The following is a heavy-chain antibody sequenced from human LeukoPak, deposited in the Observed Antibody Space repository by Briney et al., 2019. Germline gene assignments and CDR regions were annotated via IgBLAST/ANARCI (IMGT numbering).Heavy chain of an antibody. D-gene: IGHD2-21*02. V-gene: IGHV4-59*01. CDR2: IYYSGST. CDR3: ARDRGVTDTEFDY. Sequence: SETLSLTCTVSGGSISSYYWSWIRQPPGKGLEWIGYIYYSGSTKYNPSLKSRVTISVDTSKNQFSLKLSSVTAADTAVYYCARDRGVTDTEFDYWGQGTLVTVSS. CDR1: GGSISSYY. J-gene: IGHJ4*02.